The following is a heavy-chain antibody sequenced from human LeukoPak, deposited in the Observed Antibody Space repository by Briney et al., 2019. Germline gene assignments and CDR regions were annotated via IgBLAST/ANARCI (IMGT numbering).Heavy chain of an antibody. Sequence: GGSLRLSCAASGFTFDDYAMHWVRQAPGKGLEWVSGISWNSGSIGYADSVKGRFTISRDNAKNSLYLQMNSLRAEDTAVYYCARAPGQQWLVKGFDYWGQGTLVTVSS. CDR1: GFTFDDYA. J-gene: IGHJ4*02. CDR2: ISWNSGSI. CDR3: ARAPGQQWLVKGFDY. V-gene: IGHV3-9*01. D-gene: IGHD6-19*01.